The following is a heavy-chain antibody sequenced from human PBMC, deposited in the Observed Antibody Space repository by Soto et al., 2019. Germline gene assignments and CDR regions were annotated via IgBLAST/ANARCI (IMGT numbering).Heavy chain of an antibody. CDR1: GFTFSSYS. V-gene: IGHV3-48*02. CDR3: ARDVSGSYRHYGMDV. Sequence: GVLRLSCAASGFTFSSYSMNWVRQAPGKGLEWVSYISSSSSTIYYADSVKGRFTISRDNAKNSLYLQMNSLRDEDTAVYYCARDVSGSYRHYGMDVWGQGTTVTVSS. J-gene: IGHJ6*02. D-gene: IGHD3-10*01. CDR2: ISSSSSTI.